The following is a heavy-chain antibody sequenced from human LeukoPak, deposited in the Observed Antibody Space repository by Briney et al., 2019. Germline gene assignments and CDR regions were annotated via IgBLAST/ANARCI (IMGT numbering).Heavy chain of an antibody. CDR3: ARTTWELLIGGPFDY. Sequence: GGSLRLSCAASGFIFSNYAMHCVRQAPGKGLEWVAVESYDGSKKYYADSVKGRFTISRDNSKNTLYLQMNSLSTEDTAVYYCARTTWELLIGGPFDYWGQGTLVTVSS. J-gene: IGHJ4*02. V-gene: IGHV3-30*16. CDR1: GFIFSNYA. D-gene: IGHD1-26*01. CDR2: ESYDGSKK.